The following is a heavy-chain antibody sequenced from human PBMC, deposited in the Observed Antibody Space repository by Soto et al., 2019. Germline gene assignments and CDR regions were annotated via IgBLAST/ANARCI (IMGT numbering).Heavy chain of an antibody. Sequence: PWWSLRLSCSASVFTCSSYAMSWFRQAPGKGLEWVSAISGSGGSTYYADSVKGRFTISRDNSKNTLYLQMNSLRAEDTAVYYCAKSQRVVISFFDYWGQGTLVTVSS. CDR1: VFTCSSYA. V-gene: IGHV3-23*01. J-gene: IGHJ4*02. CDR3: AKSQRVVISFFDY. D-gene: IGHD3-3*01. CDR2: ISGSGGST.